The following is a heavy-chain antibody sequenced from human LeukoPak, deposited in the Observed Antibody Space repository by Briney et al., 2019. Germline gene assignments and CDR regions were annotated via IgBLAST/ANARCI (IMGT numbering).Heavy chain of an antibody. Sequence: GGSLRLSCAASGIAFSILWMHWVRQAPGKGLEWVSWINNDGSYAVYADSVRARFTISRDNAKNTLYLQMNSLRPEDTAVYYCARDRPRNWFDPWGQGTLVTVSS. V-gene: IGHV3-74*01. CDR1: GIAFSILW. J-gene: IGHJ5*02. CDR3: ARDRPRNWFDP. CDR2: INNDGSYA.